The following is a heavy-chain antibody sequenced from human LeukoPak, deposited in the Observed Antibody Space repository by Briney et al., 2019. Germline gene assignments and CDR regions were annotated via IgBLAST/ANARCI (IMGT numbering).Heavy chain of an antibody. V-gene: IGHV3-7*01. Sequence: GGSLRLSCAASGFTFSNFWMSWVRQAPGKGPEWVGNINEDGTEKHYVDSVKGRFTISRDNAKNTLYLQMNSLRAEDTAVYYCATFGYSSGWRFDYWGQGTLVTVSS. J-gene: IGHJ4*02. CDR3: ATFGYSSGWRFDY. CDR1: GFTFSNFW. CDR2: INEDGTEK. D-gene: IGHD6-19*01.